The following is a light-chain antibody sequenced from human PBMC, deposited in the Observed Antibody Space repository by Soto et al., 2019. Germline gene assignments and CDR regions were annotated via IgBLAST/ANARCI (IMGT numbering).Light chain of an antibody. Sequence: QPVLTQPPSVSGAPGQGVTISCTGSNSNIGAGYDVHWYQQLPRIAPKLLIYGNNIRPSGVPDRFSGSKFATSAYLTISGLQAEDEAEYYCQSQDGSLSVSVFGGGTKVTVL. CDR2: GNN. CDR1: NSNIGAGYD. J-gene: IGLJ3*02. CDR3: QSQDGSLSVSV. V-gene: IGLV1-40*01.